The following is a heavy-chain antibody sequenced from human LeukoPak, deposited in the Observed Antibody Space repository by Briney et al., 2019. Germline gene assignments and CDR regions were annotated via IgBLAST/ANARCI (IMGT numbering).Heavy chain of an antibody. Sequence: GASVEVSCKASGYTFTSYYMHWVRQAPGQGLEWMGIINPSGGSTSYAQKFQGRVTMTRDTSTSTVYMELSSLRSEDTAVYYCARDHEYYYGSGSYYPGGRDYWGQGTLVTVSS. D-gene: IGHD3-10*01. J-gene: IGHJ4*02. CDR1: GYTFTSYY. CDR3: ARDHEYYYGSGSYYPGGRDY. CDR2: INPSGGST. V-gene: IGHV1-46*01.